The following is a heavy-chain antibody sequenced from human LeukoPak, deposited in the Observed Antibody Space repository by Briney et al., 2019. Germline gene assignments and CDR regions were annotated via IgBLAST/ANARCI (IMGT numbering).Heavy chain of an antibody. CDR2: IYYSGST. Sequence: SQTLSLTCTVSGGSISSGDYYWSWIRQPPGKGLEWIGCIYYSGSTYYNPSLKSRVTISVDTSKNQFSLKLSSVTAADTAVYYCARERNDGDYVGLGFDPWGQGTLVTVSS. D-gene: IGHD4-17*01. CDR1: GGSISSGDYY. J-gene: IGHJ5*02. CDR3: ARERNDGDYVGLGFDP. V-gene: IGHV4-30-4*01.